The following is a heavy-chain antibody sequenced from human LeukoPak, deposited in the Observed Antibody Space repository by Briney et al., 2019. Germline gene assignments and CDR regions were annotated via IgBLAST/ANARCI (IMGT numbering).Heavy chain of an antibody. J-gene: IGHJ2*01. CDR3: ARAAYYDFWSGYIPGWYFDL. Sequence: SETLSLTCTVSGGSISSYYWSWIRQPAGKGLEWIGLIYTSGSTYYNPSLKSRVTMSVDTSKNQFSLKLSSVTAADTAVYYCARAAYYDFWSGYIPGWYFDLWGRGTLVTVSS. D-gene: IGHD3-3*01. V-gene: IGHV4-4*07. CDR1: GGSISSYY. CDR2: IYTSGST.